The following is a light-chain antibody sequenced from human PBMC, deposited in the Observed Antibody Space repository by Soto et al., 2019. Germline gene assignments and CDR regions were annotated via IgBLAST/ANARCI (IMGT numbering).Light chain of an antibody. CDR1: KNDIGSSDY. CDR3: SSSTSSNTLV. Sequence: QSVLTQPASVSASPGQSITISCTGGKNDIGSSDYVSWYQQHPGKAPKLIIYGVSNRPSGTSDRFFGSKSGNTASLTISGLQADDEADYYCSSSTSSNTLVFGGGTKVTVL. V-gene: IGLV2-14*01. J-gene: IGLJ3*02. CDR2: GVS.